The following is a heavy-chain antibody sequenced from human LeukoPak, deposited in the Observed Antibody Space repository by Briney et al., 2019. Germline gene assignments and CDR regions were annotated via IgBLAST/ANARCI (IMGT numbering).Heavy chain of an antibody. CDR2: IYYSGST. V-gene: IGHV4-30-4*01. J-gene: IGHJ4*02. Sequence: PSQTLSLTCTVSGGSISSGDYYWSWIRQPPGKGLEWIGYIYYSGSTYYNPSLRSRVTISVDTSKNQFSVKLSSVTAADTAVYYCARGRITMITYFDYWGQGTLVTVSS. CDR1: GGSISSGDYY. D-gene: IGHD3-22*01. CDR3: ARGRITMITYFDY.